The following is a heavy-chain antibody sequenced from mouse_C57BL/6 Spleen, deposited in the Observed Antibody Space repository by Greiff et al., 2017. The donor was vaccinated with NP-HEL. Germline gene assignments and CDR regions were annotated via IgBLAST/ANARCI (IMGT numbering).Heavy chain of an antibody. CDR1: GFTFTDYY. CDR2: IRNKANGYTT. V-gene: IGHV7-3*01. J-gene: IGHJ1*03. D-gene: IGHD2-4*01. Sequence: EVQRVESGGGLVQPGGSLSLSCAASGFTFTDYYMSWVRQPPGKALEWLGFIRNKANGYTTEYSASVKGRFTISRDNSQSILYLQMNALRAEDSATYYCARPLYDYDWYFDVWGTGTTVTVSS. CDR3: ARPLYDYDWYFDV.